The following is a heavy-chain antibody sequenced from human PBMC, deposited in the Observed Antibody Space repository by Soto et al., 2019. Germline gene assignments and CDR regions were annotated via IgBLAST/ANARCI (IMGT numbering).Heavy chain of an antibody. CDR2: TSSGSSYI. Sequence: EVQLVESGGGLIKPGGSLRLSCAASGFTLSSYSMNWVRQAPGKGLEWVSSTSSGSSYIYYADSVKGRFTISRDNAKNSLYLQMNSLRAEDTAVYYCARTYGDYRTTPKSWFDPWGQGTLVTVSS. D-gene: IGHD4-17*01. CDR1: GFTLSSYS. CDR3: ARTYGDYRTTPKSWFDP. V-gene: IGHV3-21*01. J-gene: IGHJ5*02.